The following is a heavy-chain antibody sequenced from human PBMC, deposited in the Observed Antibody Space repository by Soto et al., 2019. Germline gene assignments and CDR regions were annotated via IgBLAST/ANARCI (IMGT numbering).Heavy chain of an antibody. V-gene: IGHV3-23*01. D-gene: IGHD4-4*01. CDR3: AKAATITTLYNFDF. Sequence: PGGSLRLSCAASGFTFSSFGMNWVRQAPGKGLEWVSLISDSGGSTYHADSVKGRFTISRDNSKNTLYLQMNSLRAEDTAVYYCAKAATITTLYNFDFWGRGTLVTVSS. CDR2: ISDSGGST. CDR1: GFTFSSFG. J-gene: IGHJ4*02.